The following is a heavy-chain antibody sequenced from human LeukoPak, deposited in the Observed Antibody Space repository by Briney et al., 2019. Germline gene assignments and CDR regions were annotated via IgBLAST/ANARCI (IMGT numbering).Heavy chain of an antibody. J-gene: IGHJ4*02. Sequence: ASVKVSCKASGYTFTGHYMHWARQAPGQGLEWMGWINTDTGDRDSAQKFHGRVTMTRDTSIRTVCMELSSLGPDDTAFYYCAREGWDQRDTAAFDHWGQGTLVTVSS. D-gene: IGHD6-19*01. CDR1: GYTFTGHY. V-gene: IGHV1-2*02. CDR2: INTDTGDR. CDR3: AREGWDQRDTAAFDH.